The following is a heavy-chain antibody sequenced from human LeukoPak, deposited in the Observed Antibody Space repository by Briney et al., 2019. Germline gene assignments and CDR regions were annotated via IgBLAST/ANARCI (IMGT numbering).Heavy chain of an antibody. CDR3: VRGGTYWTVS. V-gene: IGHV3-7*01. CDR1: GFVFSASY. CDR2: IKPDGSEK. J-gene: IGHJ5*01. Sequence: GGSLRLSCAASGFVFSASYMSWVRKAPVKGLEWVATIKPDGSEKYHVDSVSGRFTISRDNTNDSLFLQMNSLRVDDTAVYYCVRGGTYWTVSWGQGTLVNVS.